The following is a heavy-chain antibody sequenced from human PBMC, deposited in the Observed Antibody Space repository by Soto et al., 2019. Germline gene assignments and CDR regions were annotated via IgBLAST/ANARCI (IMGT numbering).Heavy chain of an antibody. D-gene: IGHD5-18*01. CDR3: ARDHPPAMVISWDPNWFDP. J-gene: IGHJ5*02. CDR2: ISSSSSTI. Sequence: EVQLVESGGGLVQPGGSLRLSCAASGFTFSSYSMNWVRQAPGKGLEWVSYISSSSSTIYYADSVKGLFTVSRDKAKNSLYLQMNSLRAEVTVVYYCARDHPPAMVISWDPNWFDPWGQGTLVTVSS. CDR1: GFTFSSYS. V-gene: IGHV3-48*01.